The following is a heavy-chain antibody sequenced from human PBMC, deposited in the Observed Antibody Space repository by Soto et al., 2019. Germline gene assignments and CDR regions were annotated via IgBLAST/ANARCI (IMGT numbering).Heavy chain of an antibody. Sequence: SETLSLTCSVSGGSIRSYYWGWIRQSHEKGLEWIGYFYLSGKSHYNPSFKSRVTISVDTSKNQLSLSLRSVTAADTAVYFCARISSVDPYGYVNGGLDVWGQGTTVTVSS. V-gene: IGHV4-59*01. CDR1: GGSIRSYY. J-gene: IGHJ6*02. D-gene: IGHD5-18*01. CDR2: FYLSGKS. CDR3: ARISSVDPYGYVNGGLDV.